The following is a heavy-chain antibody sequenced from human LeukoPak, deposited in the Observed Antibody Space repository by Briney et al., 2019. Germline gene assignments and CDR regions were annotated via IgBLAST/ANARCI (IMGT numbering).Heavy chain of an antibody. D-gene: IGHD6-13*01. V-gene: IGHV3-30-3*01. J-gene: IGHJ4*02. CDR2: ISYDGSNK. CDR1: GFTLSSYW. Sequence: GGSLRLSCAASGFTLSSYWMHWVRQAPGKGLEWVAVISYDGSNKYYADSVKGRFTISKDNSKNTLYLQMNSLRAEDTAVYYCARDRVAAAGPYYFDYWGQGTLVTVSS. CDR3: ARDRVAAAGPYYFDY.